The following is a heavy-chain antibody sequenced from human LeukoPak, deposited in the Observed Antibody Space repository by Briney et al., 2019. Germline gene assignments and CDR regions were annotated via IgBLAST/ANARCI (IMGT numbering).Heavy chain of an antibody. CDR1: GYTFTGYY. J-gene: IGHJ4*02. CDR2: INPNSGGT. CDR3: ARGFSSDGPEVDY. D-gene: IGHD6-25*01. Sequence: ASVKVSCKASGYTFTGYYMHWVRQAPGQGLEWMGWINPNSGGTNYAQKFQGWVTMTRDTSISTAYMELSRLRSDDTAVYYCARGFSSDGPEVDYWGQGTLVTASS. V-gene: IGHV1-2*04.